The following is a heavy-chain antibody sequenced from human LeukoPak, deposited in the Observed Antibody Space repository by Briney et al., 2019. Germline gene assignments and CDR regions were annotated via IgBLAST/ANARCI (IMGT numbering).Heavy chain of an antibody. CDR3: AREGYDYVWGSYRPVPLDY. Sequence: KSGGSLRLSCAASGFTFSTYGMHWVRQAPGKGLEWVSSISSSSSYIYYADSVKGRFTISRDNAKNSLYLQMNSLRAEDTAVYYCAREGYDYVWGSYRPVPLDYWGQGTLVTVSS. J-gene: IGHJ4*02. CDR1: GFTFSTYG. CDR2: ISSSSSYI. V-gene: IGHV3-21*01. D-gene: IGHD3-16*02.